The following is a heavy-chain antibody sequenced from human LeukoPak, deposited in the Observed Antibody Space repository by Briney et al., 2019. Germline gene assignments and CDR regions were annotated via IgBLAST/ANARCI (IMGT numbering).Heavy chain of an antibody. Sequence: SGTLSLTCAVSGGSISSSNWWSWVRQPPGKGLEWIGEIYHSGSTNYNPSLKSRVTISVDTSKNQFSLKLSSVTAADTAVYYCASQSSGWFPYYFDYWGQGTLVTVSS. J-gene: IGHJ4*02. CDR3: ASQSSGWFPYYFDY. CDR1: GGSISSSNW. D-gene: IGHD6-19*01. CDR2: IYHSGST. V-gene: IGHV4-4*02.